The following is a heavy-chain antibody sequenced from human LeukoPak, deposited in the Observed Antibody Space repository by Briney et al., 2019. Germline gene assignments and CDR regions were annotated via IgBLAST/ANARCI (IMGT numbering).Heavy chain of an antibody. Sequence: GGSLRLSCAASGFTFSSYGMHWVRQAPGKGLEWVAFIRYDGSNKYYADSVKGRFTISRDNSKNTLYLQMNSLRAEDTAVYYCAKDLLAARPTGSPGDWFDPWGQGTLVTVSS. D-gene: IGHD6-6*01. CDR1: GFTFSSYG. J-gene: IGHJ5*02. V-gene: IGHV3-30*02. CDR2: IRYDGSNK. CDR3: AKDLLAARPTGSPGDWFDP.